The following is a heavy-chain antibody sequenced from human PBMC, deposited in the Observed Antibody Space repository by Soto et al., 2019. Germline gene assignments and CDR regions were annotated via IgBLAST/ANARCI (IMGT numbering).Heavy chain of an antibody. D-gene: IGHD6-19*01. V-gene: IGHV2-5*02. CDR2: IYWDDDK. CDR3: AHRRCAVGSGGTCYFDS. CDR1: GFSLTTSGVG. Sequence: GSGPTLVNPTQTLALTCTFSGFSLTTSGVGVGWIRQPPGKALEWLALIYWDDDKRYSPSLKSRLTITKDTSKNQVVLTMTNMDPVDTATYFCAHRRCAVGSGGTCYFDSWGQGALVTVSS. J-gene: IGHJ4*02.